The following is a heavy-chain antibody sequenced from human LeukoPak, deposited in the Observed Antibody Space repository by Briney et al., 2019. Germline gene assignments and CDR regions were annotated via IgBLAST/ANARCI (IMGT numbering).Heavy chain of an antibody. V-gene: IGHV3-23*01. J-gene: IGHJ4*02. CDR3: AKERSSSGFFDY. Sequence: PGGSLRLSCAASGFIFSTYAMSWVRQAPGKGLERVSAISGSGGRTYYADSVKGRFTVSRDNSKNTLYLQMNSLRAEDTAVYYCAKERSSSGFFDYWGQGTLVTVSS. CDR2: ISGSGGRT. CDR1: GFIFSTYA. D-gene: IGHD3-22*01.